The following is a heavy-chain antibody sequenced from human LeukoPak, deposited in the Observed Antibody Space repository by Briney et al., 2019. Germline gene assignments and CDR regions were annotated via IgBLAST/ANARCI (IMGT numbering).Heavy chain of an antibody. CDR1: GGTFSSYA. CDR3: ARDYGPDAFDI. Sequence: VASVKVSCKASGGTFSSYAISWVRQAPGQGLEWMGGIIPIFGTANYAQKFQGRVTITTDESTSTAYMELSSLRSEDTAVYYCARDYGPDAFDIWGQGTMVTVSS. D-gene: IGHD4-17*01. V-gene: IGHV1-69*05. CDR2: IIPIFGTA. J-gene: IGHJ3*02.